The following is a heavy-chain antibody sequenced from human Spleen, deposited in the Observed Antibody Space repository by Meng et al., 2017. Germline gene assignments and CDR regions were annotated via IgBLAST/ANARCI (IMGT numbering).Heavy chain of an antibody. D-gene: IGHD5-24*01. J-gene: IGHJ4*02. V-gene: IGHV4-4*02. CDR3: ARVRRDGYNPDY. Sequence: VQLQESGPGLVKPSGTLSLTCAVSGGSISRNSWWSWVRQPPGKGLEWIGEIYHSGTTKYNPSLKSRITISIDKSKNQFSLKRTTVTAADSAVYYCARVRRDGYNPDYWGQGTLVTVSS. CDR2: IYHSGTT. CDR1: GGSISRNSW.